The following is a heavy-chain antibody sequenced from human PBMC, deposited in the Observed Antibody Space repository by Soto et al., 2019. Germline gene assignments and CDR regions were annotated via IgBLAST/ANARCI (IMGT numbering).Heavy chain of an antibody. CDR2: IYYSGST. CDR3: AGQYYDFWSGYYTPNNWFDP. CDR1: GGSVSSGSYY. Sequence: SGTLSLTCTVSGGSVSSGSYYWSWIRQPPGKGLEWIGYIYYSGSTNYNPSLKSRVTMSVDTSKNQFSLKLSSVTAADTAVYYCAGQYYDFWSGYYTPNNWFDPWGQGTLVTVSS. D-gene: IGHD3-3*01. V-gene: IGHV4-61*01. J-gene: IGHJ5*02.